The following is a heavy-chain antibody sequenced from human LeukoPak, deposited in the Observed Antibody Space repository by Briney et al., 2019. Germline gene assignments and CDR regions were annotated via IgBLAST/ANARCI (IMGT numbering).Heavy chain of an antibody. CDR3: STGSGHAFDI. V-gene: IGHV3-74*01. Sequence: GGSLRLSCAASGFTFSSYWMPWVRQVPGKGLVWVSRINSDGSSTSYADSVKGRFTISRDNAKNTLYVQMNSLRAEDTAVYYXSTGSGHAFDIWGRGTMVTVSS. J-gene: IGHJ3*02. D-gene: IGHD3-10*01. CDR2: INSDGSST. CDR1: GFTFSSYW.